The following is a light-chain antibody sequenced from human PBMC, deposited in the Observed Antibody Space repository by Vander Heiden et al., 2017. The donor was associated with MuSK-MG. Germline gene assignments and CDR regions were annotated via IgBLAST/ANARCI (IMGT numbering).Light chain of an antibody. CDR1: SSDVGLYTY. CDR3: CSYAGSYTGV. Sequence: QSALTQPRSVSGSPGQSVTISCTGTSSDVGLYTYVSGYRQHPHKAPKLLLSGGSQRPAGAPDRSAGTKAGNTASPTISGHEEEDDADYSCCSYAGSYTGVFGGGTKLTVL. J-gene: IGLJ2*01. CDR2: GGS. V-gene: IGLV2-11*01.